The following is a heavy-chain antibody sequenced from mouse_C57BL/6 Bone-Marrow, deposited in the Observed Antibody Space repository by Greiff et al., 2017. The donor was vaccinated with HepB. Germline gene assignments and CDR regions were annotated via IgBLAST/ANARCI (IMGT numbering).Heavy chain of an antibody. J-gene: IGHJ2*01. Sequence: VQLQQSGPVLVKPGASVKMSCKASGYTFTDYYMNWVKQSHGKSLEWIGVINPYNGGTSYNQKFKGKATLTVDKSSSTAYMELNSLTSEDSAVYDCAPLGDYLYYFDYWGQGTTLTVSS. CDR1: GYTFTDYY. V-gene: IGHV1-19*01. CDR3: APLGDYLYYFDY. D-gene: IGHD2-4*01. CDR2: INPYNGGT.